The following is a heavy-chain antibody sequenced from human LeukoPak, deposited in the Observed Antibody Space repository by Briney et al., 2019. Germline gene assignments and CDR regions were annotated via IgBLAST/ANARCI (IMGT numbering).Heavy chain of an antibody. CDR1: GFTFSNAW. CDR2: IKSKTDGGTT. J-gene: IGHJ4*02. D-gene: IGHD3-22*01. Sequence: GGSLRLSCAASGFTFSNAWMSWVRQAPGKGLEWVGRIKSKTDGGTTDYAAPVKGRFTISRDDSKNTLYLQMNSLKTEDTAVYYCTTDPYYYDSSGSPVRNYWGQGTLVTVSS. V-gene: IGHV3-15*01. CDR3: TTDPYYYDSSGSPVRNY.